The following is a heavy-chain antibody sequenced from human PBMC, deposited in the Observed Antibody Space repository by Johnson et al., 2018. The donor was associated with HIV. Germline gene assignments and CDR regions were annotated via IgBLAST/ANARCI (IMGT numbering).Heavy chain of an antibody. Sequence: QVQLVESGGGVVQPGRSLRLSCAASGFTFSSYAMHWVRQAPGKGLEWVAVISYDGSNKYYADSVQGRFTIPRDNSKNTLYLKMNNLRAEDTAVYYCARDGGETVVGSGAFDIWGQGTMVTVSS. CDR2: ISYDGSNK. D-gene: IGHD4-23*01. J-gene: IGHJ3*02. CDR3: ARDGGETVVGSGAFDI. CDR1: GFTFSSYA. V-gene: IGHV3-30*04.